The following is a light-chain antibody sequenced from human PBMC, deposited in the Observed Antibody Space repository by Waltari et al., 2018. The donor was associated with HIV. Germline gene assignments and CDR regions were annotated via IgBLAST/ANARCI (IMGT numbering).Light chain of an antibody. CDR2: ATT. CDR3: QSYDSSLSGYV. V-gene: IGLV1-40*01. Sequence: QSVLTQPPSVSGAPGQRVTIPCTGSNSNIGAGFDVHWYQQLPGTAPKLLIYATTNRPPGVPARFYGSKSGASASLAITGRQAEDEADYYCQSYDSSLSGYVFATGTRVTVL. J-gene: IGLJ1*01. CDR1: NSNIGAGFD.